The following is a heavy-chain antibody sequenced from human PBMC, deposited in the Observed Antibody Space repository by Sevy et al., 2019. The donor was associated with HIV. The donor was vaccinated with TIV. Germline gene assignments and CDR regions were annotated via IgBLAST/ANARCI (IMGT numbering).Heavy chain of an antibody. CDR2: IYYSGST. V-gene: IGHV4-39*01. D-gene: IGHD2-15*01. CDR3: ARGLGYCSGVSCYSRNNWFDP. Sequence: SETLSLTCTVSGGSISSSSYYWGWIRQPPGKGLEWIGSIYYSGSTYYNPSLKSRVTISVDTSKNQFSLKLSSVTAADTAVYYCARGLGYCSGVSCYSRNNWFDPWGQGTLVTVSS. CDR1: GGSISSSSYY. J-gene: IGHJ5*02.